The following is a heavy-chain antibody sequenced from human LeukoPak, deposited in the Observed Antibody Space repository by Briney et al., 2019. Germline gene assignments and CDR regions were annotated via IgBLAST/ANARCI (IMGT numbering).Heavy chain of an antibody. V-gene: IGHV3-30*04. J-gene: IGHJ6*03. Sequence: SGRSLRLSCAASGFTFSSYAMHWVRQAPGKGLEWVAVISYDGSNKYYADSVKGRFTISRDNSKNTLYLQMNSLRAEDTAVYYCARAPNYYYMDVWGKGTTVTVSS. CDR2: ISYDGSNK. CDR1: GFTFSSYA. CDR3: ARAPNYYYMDV.